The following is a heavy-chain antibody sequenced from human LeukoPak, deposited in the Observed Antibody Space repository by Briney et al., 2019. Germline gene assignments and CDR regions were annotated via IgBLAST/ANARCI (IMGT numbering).Heavy chain of an antibody. CDR2: INPNSGGT. D-gene: IGHD6-19*01. Sequence: GASVKVSCKASGYTFTGYYMHWVRQAPGQGLEWMGWINPNSGGTNYAQKLQGRVTMTTDTSTSTAYMELRSLRSDDTAVYYCARVDLDSSGWYDEDFDYWGQGTLVTVSS. CDR3: ARVDLDSSGWYDEDFDY. J-gene: IGHJ4*02. CDR1: GYTFTGYY. V-gene: IGHV1-2*02.